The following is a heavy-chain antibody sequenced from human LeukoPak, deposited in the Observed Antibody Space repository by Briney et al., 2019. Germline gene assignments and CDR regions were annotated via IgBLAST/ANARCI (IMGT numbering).Heavy chain of an antibody. CDR2: IKQDGSEK. CDR3: ARVADYGDYDDAFDI. J-gene: IGHJ3*02. V-gene: IGHV3-7*01. Sequence: GGSLRLSCAASGFTFSSYWMSWVRQAPGKGLEGVANIKQDGSEKYYVDSVKGRFTISRDNAKNSLYLQMNGLRAEDTAVYYCARVADYGDYDDAFDIWGQGTMVTVSS. CDR1: GFTFSSYW. D-gene: IGHD4-17*01.